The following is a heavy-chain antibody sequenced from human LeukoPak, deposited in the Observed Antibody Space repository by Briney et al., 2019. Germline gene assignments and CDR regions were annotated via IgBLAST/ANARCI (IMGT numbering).Heavy chain of an antibody. CDR2: ISSSSSTI. CDR1: GFTFSSYS. V-gene: IGHV3-48*01. CDR3: ARDPYCGGDCYSAEYFQH. D-gene: IGHD2-21*02. J-gene: IGHJ1*01. Sequence: GGSLRLSCAASGFTFSSYSMNWVRQAPGKGLEWVSYISSSSSTIYYADSVKGRFTISRDNAKNSLYLQMNSLRAVDTAVYYCARDPYCGGDCYSAEYFQHWGQGTLVTVSS.